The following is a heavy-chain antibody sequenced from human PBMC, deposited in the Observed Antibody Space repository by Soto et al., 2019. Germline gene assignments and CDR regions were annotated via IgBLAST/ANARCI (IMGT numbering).Heavy chain of an antibody. Sequence: LRLSCSVFGFTFSSYAMHWVRQAPGKGLQYVSSISSNGVSTYYADSVKGRFTISRDNSKNTLYLQMSSLRVEDTAVYYCVKDRYVDYWGQGTLVTVSS. CDR2: ISSNGVST. CDR3: VKDRYVDY. V-gene: IGHV3-64D*06. CDR1: GFTFSSYA. J-gene: IGHJ4*02.